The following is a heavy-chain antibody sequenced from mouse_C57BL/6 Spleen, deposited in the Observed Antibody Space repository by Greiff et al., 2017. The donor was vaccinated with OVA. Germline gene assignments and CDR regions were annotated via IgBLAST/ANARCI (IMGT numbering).Heavy chain of an antibody. V-gene: IGHV10-1*01. CDR2: LRSKSNNYAT. J-gene: IGHJ4*01. Sequence: DVKLVESGGGLVQPKGSLKLSCAASGFSFNTYAMNWVRQAPGKGLEWVARLRSKSNNYATYYDDSVKDRFTISRDDSESMLYLQMNNLKTEDTAMYDCVRPGDYDGYAMDYWGQGTSVTGSS. CDR3: VRPGDYDGYAMDY. CDR1: GFSFNTYA. D-gene: IGHD2-4*01.